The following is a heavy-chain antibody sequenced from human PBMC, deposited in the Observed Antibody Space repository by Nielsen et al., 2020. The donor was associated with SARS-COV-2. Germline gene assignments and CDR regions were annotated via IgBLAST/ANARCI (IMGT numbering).Heavy chain of an antibody. D-gene: IGHD3-3*01. Sequence: SETLSLTCTVSGGSISSYYWSWIRQPPGKGLEWIGYIYYSGSTYYNPSLKSRVTISVDTSKNQFSLKLSSVTAADTAVYYCARQGAVTIFGVAARGWFDPWGQGTLVTVSS. CDR1: GGSISSYY. CDR3: ARQGAVTIFGVAARGWFDP. J-gene: IGHJ5*02. CDR2: IYYSGST. V-gene: IGHV4-59*08.